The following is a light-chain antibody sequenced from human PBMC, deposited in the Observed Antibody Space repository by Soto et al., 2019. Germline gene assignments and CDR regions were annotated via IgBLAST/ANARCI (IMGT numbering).Light chain of an antibody. Sequence: QLVLTQPASVSGSPGQSVTISCTGISDGLHGYTYVSWYQHHPDKAPNLIIYEVSNRPSGVSNRFSGSKSGNTASLTISGLQAEDEATYYCSLFTRSNTGVFGGGTKVTVL. CDR2: EVS. J-gene: IGLJ3*02. CDR3: SLFTRSNTGV. V-gene: IGLV2-14*01. CDR1: SDGLHGYTY.